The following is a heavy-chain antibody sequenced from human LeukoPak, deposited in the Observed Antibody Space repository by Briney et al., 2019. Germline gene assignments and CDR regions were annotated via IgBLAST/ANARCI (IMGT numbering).Heavy chain of an antibody. D-gene: IGHD1-20*01. J-gene: IGHJ5*02. CDR1: GGTFSSYA. V-gene: IGHV1-69*04. CDR3: ARDRYNWNDDPNWFDP. CDR2: IIPIFGIA. Sequence: SVEVSCKASGGTFSSYAISWVRQAPGQGLEWMGRIIPIFGIANYAQKFQGRVTITADKSTSTAYMELSSLRSEDTAVYYCARDRYNWNDDPNWFDPWGQGTLVTVSS.